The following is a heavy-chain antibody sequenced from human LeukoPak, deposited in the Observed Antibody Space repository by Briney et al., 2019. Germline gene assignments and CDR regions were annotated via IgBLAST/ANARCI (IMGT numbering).Heavy chain of an antibody. Sequence: ASVKVSCKASGYTFTSYGISWVRQAPGQGLEWMGWISAYNGNTNYAQKLQGRVTMTTDTSTSTAYMELRSLRSDDTAVYYCARDRYCSSTSCYMYYYYYGMDVWGQGTTVTVSS. V-gene: IGHV1-18*01. D-gene: IGHD2-2*01. CDR1: GYTFTSYG. J-gene: IGHJ6*02. CDR2: ISAYNGNT. CDR3: ARDRYCSSTSCYMYYYYYGMDV.